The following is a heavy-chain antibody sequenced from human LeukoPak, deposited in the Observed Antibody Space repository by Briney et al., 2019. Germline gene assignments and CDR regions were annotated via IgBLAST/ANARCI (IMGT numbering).Heavy chain of an antibody. Sequence: GGSLRLSCAAAGFSFSSYPMNWVRQAPGKGLEWISHISSDGNTESYVDAPGGRFTMSRDNAKNSLFLLINSLRVEDTAVYYCARDSVNGPFVISLDLWGQGALVTVSS. CDR3: ARDSVNGPFVISLDL. CDR2: ISSDGNTE. J-gene: IGHJ4*02. V-gene: IGHV3-48*03. CDR1: GFSFSSYP. D-gene: IGHD2-8*01.